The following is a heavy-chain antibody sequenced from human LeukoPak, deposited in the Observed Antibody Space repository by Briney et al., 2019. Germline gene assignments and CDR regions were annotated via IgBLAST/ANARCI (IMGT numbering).Heavy chain of an antibody. CDR3: ARISSGYKILYYGMDV. CDR1: GGTFSSYA. J-gene: IGHJ6*02. D-gene: IGHD3-22*01. CDR2: IIPIFGTA. Sequence: GSSVKVSCKASGGTFSSYAISWVRQAPGQGLEWMGGIIPIFGTANYAQKFQGRVTITADESTSTAYMELSSLRSEDTAVYYCARISSGYKILYYGMDVWGQGTTVTVSS. V-gene: IGHV1-69*01.